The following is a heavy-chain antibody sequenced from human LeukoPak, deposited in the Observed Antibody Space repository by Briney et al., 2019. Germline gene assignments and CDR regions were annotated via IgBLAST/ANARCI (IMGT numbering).Heavy chain of an antibody. Sequence: SQTLSLTCAVSDGSISSGGYSWSWIRQPPGKGLEWIGYIYHSGSTYYNPSLKSRVTISVDRSKNQFSLKLSSVTAADTAVYYCARLSRDCGGDCYLLFDYWGQGTLVTVSS. CDR2: IYHSGST. CDR1: DGSISSGGYS. CDR3: ARLSRDCGGDCYLLFDY. V-gene: IGHV4-30-2*01. D-gene: IGHD2-21*02. J-gene: IGHJ4*02.